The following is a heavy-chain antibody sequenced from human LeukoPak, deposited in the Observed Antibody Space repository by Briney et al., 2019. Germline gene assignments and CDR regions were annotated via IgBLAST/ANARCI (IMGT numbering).Heavy chain of an antibody. CDR3: ARNDYGGLDY. D-gene: IGHD4-23*01. CDR1: GGSISSGGYY. J-gene: IGHJ4*02. Sequence: SETLSLTCTVSGGSISSGGYYWSWIRQHPGKGLEWIGYIYYSGSTYYNPSLKSRVTISVDTSKNQFSLKLSSVTAADTAEYYCARNDYGGLDYWGQGTLVTVSS. CDR2: IYYSGST. V-gene: IGHV4-31*03.